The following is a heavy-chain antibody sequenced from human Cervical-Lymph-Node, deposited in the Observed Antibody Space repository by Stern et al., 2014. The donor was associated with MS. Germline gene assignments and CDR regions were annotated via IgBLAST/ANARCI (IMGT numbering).Heavy chain of an antibody. V-gene: IGHV3-33*01. J-gene: IGHJ4*02. CDR3: ARDSLGPGSLDY. CDR1: GFTFSSYG. Sequence: QVQLVESGGGVVQPGRSLRLSCAASGFTFSSYGMHWVRQAPGKGLEWVAVIWYDGSNKHYADSVKGRFAISRDNSKNTLYRQMNTLRAEDTAVECGARDSLGPGSLDYWGQGTLVTVSS. D-gene: IGHD3-16*01. CDR2: IWYDGSNK.